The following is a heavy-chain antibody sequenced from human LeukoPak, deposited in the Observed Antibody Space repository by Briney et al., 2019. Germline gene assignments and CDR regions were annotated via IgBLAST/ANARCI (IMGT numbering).Heavy chain of an antibody. V-gene: IGHV1-2*02. CDR3: ARPLYDCWRDGDYMDV. J-gene: IGHJ6*03. CDR1: VYTVTGYY. CDR2: INPNSGGT. D-gene: IGHD3-3*01. Sequence: GASEKVSCKASVYTVTGYYMNSVRQAPGHGLEWMGGINPNSGGTNYAQKFQGRVTMTRDTSISTAYMALSRLRSDDPAAYYCARPLYDCWRDGDYMDVWGKGNTVTVSS.